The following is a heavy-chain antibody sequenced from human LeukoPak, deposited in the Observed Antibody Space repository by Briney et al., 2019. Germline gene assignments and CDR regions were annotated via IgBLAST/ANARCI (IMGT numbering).Heavy chain of an antibody. CDR3: ARPVDYNAGDY. D-gene: IGHD5-12*01. Sequence: GGSLRLSCAASGFSFSDYYMSWIRQAPGQGLEWVSYISSGGSSVYYADSVKGRFTISRDNAKNSLYLQMNSLRAEDTAVYYCARPVDYNAGDYWGQGTLVTVSS. CDR2: ISSGGSSV. V-gene: IGHV3-11*04. J-gene: IGHJ4*02. CDR1: GFSFSDYY.